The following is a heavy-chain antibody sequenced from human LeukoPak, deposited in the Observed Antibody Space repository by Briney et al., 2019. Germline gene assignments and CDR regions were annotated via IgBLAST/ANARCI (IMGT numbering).Heavy chain of an antibody. CDR1: GYTFTAYY. Sequence: ASVKVSCKASGYTFTAYYMYWVRQAPGQGLEWMGWINPNTGGTNSAQKFQGRVTMTRDTSISTAYMELSSLRSEDTAVYYCATHSPEWRYSGYYNYYYIDVWGKGTTVTVSS. V-gene: IGHV1-2*02. CDR3: ATHSPEWRYSGYYNYYYIDV. D-gene: IGHD5-12*01. CDR2: INPNTGGT. J-gene: IGHJ6*03.